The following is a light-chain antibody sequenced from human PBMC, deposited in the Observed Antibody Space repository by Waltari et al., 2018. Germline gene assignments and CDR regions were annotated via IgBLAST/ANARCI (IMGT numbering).Light chain of an antibody. CDR3: QQYFSVPET. Sequence: DIVMTQSPDSLTVSLGERATINCKSSQNLLFRSTNKNYLACYQQKPGQPPKLLFYWASTRESGVPDRFSGSGSGTDFTLTISSLQAEDVAVYYCQQYFSVPETFGQGTKLEVK. J-gene: IGKJ2*01. V-gene: IGKV4-1*01. CDR1: QNLLFRSTNKNY. CDR2: WAS.